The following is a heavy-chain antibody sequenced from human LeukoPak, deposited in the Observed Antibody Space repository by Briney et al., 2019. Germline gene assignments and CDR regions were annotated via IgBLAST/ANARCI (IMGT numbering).Heavy chain of an antibody. CDR3: AREEIGYGMFDY. J-gene: IGHJ4*02. V-gene: IGHV3-30*03. CDR2: LSYDGSNT. CDR1: GCIFSHYS. D-gene: IGHD5-12*01. Sequence: GRSLRLSCAASGCIFSHYSMHWVRQSLGKGRAWVAVLSYDGSNTYYAESVKGRFTISRDNSMNTLFLQMNSLGAEDTAVYYCAREEIGYGMFDYWGQGTLVTVSS.